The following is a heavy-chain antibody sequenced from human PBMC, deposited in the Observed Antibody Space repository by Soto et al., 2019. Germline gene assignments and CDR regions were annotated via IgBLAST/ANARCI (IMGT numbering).Heavy chain of an antibody. D-gene: IGHD3-3*01. J-gene: IGHJ6*03. Sequence: PSETLSLTCTVSGGSISSYYWSWIRQPPGKGLEWIGYIYYSGSTNYNPSLKSRVTISVDTSKNQFSLKLSSVTAADTAVYYCARRGYDFWSGFYVDVWGKGTTVTVSS. CDR1: GGSISSYY. CDR2: IYYSGST. CDR3: ARRGYDFWSGFYVDV. V-gene: IGHV4-59*08.